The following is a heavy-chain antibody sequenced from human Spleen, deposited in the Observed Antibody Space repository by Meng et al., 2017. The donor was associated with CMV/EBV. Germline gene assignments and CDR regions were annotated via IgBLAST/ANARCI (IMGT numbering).Heavy chain of an antibody. CDR1: GYSFSNYW. V-gene: IGHV5-51*01. CDR3: ARLDYLDSSGYRSRYHWFDP. D-gene: IGHD3-22*01. CDR2: IYPGDSDI. J-gene: IGHJ5*02. Sequence: GGSLRLSCKGSGYSFSNYWIAWVRQMPGKGLEWMGMIYPGDSDIRYSPSFQGQVTFSADKSISTAYLQWSSLKASATAMYYCARLDYLDSSGYRSRYHWFDPWGQGALVTVSS.